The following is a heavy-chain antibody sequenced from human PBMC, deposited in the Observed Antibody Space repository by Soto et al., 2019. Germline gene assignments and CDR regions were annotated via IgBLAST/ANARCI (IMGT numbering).Heavy chain of an antibody. V-gene: IGHV1-18*01. CDR2: IRPDNGNR. D-gene: IGHD1-20*01. Sequence: ASVKVSCKTSGYTFSTSGISWVRQAHGQGLEWVGWIRPDNGNRKSAQRLQGRVTLTTDTSASTAYMELRSLTSDDTATYYCARDTESNRYNDWGQGTLVTVSS. CDR1: GYTFSTSG. CDR3: ARDTESNRYND. J-gene: IGHJ1*01.